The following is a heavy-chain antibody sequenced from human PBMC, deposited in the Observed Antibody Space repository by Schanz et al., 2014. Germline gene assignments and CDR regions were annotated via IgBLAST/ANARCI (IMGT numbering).Heavy chain of an antibody. CDR1: RIIFGTYS. Sequence: EVQLVESGGGLVKPGGSLRLSCTASRIIFGTYSMNWIRQTPKGLEWVSAISGSGGSTVYADSVKGRFTISRDNSNNTVYLQMNSLRAEDTAIYYCATSYSSSSYFYVMDVWGQGTTVTVSS. J-gene: IGHJ6*02. D-gene: IGHD6-6*01. CDR3: ATSYSSSSYFYVMDV. CDR2: ISGSGGST. V-gene: IGHV3-23*04.